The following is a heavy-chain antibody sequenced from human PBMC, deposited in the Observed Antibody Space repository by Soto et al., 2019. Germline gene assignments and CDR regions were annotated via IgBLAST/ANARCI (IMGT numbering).Heavy chain of an antibody. CDR3: ARDGGTLPRGVTNFDC. Sequence: ASVKVSCKASGYTFTSYAMHWVRQASGQRPECMGYINPGTGNTKYSQKFQGRVTFSRDTSASTVYMELSSLRSEDTAVYYCARDGGTLPRGVTNFDCWGQGTQVTVS. J-gene: IGHJ4*02. CDR1: GYTFTSYA. CDR2: INPGTGNT. V-gene: IGHV1-3*01. D-gene: IGHD3-10*01.